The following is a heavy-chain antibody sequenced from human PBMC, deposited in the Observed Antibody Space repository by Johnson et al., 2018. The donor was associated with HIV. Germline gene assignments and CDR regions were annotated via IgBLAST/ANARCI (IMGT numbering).Heavy chain of an antibody. D-gene: IGHD2-21*01. CDR1: GFTFSSYA. J-gene: IGHJ3*02. CDR3: AKGEGYCGGDCLDTFDI. V-gene: IGHV3-23*04. CDR2: ISNSDGST. Sequence: VHLVESGGGLVQPGGSLRLSCAASGFTFSSYAMSWVRQAPGKGLEWVSAISNSDGSTYYADSVKGRFTISRDNSKNTLYLQMNSLRAEDTAVYYCAKGEGYCGGDCLDTFDIWGQGTMVTVSS.